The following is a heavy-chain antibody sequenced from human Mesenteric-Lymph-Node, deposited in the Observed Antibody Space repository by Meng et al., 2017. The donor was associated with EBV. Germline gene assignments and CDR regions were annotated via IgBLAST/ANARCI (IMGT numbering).Heavy chain of an antibody. V-gene: IGHV4-4*02. D-gene: IGHD6-19*01. CDR2: HGGTR. CDR3: ATFNSGSYKYYFDH. CDR1: GGSLSSGHW. Sequence: QLQLQESGTRLVKPSAXRSLTCGVSGGSLSSGHWWSWVRQPPGKGLEWIGEHGGTRNYNPSLRSRVTISLDYSKNQFSLTLRSVTAADTAVYYCATFNSGSYKYYFDHWGRGILGTVSS. J-gene: IGHJ4*02.